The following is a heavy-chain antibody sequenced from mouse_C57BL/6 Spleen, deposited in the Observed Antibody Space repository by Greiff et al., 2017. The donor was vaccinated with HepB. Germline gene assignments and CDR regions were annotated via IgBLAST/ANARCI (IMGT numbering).Heavy chain of an antibody. V-gene: IGHV3-6*01. D-gene: IGHD1-1*01. CDR1: GYSITSGYY. CDR2: ISYDGSN. J-gene: IGHJ3*01. CDR3: AREDNYYGSSPGFAY. Sequence: DVKLQESGPGLVKPSQSLSLTCSVTGYSITSGYYWNWIRQFPGNKLEWMGYISYDGSNNYNPSLKNRISITRDTSKNQFFLKLNSVTTEDTATYYCAREDNYYGSSPGFAYWGHGTLVTVSA.